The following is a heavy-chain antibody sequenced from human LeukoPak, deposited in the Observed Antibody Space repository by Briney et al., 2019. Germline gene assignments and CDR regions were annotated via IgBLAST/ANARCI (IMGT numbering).Heavy chain of an antibody. V-gene: IGHV4-34*01. CDR3: ARKRDAQLYYYYMDV. CDR2: INHSGST. CDR1: GGSFTGYY. J-gene: IGHJ6*03. Sequence: PSETLSLTCAVYGGSFTGYYWSWIRQPPGQGLEWIGEINHSGSTDYSPSLKSRLTISVDTSKKQFYLELSSLTAADTAVYYCARKRDAQLYYYYMDVWGKGATATVSS. D-gene: IGHD2-2*01.